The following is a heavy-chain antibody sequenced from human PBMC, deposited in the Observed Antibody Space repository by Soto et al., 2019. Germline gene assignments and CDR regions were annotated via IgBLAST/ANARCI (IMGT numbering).Heavy chain of an antibody. CDR2: IRYDGSNK. J-gene: IGHJ4*02. CDR3: AKERDTRSSSCFDS. Sequence: QGQLVESGGGVVQPGRSLRLSCAASGFTFSSYGMHWVRQAPGKGLEWVAVIRYDGSNKYYVDSVKGRFTISRDNFQNTLDLQMDSLRAEDTAVYYCAKERDTRSSSCFDSWGQGTLVTVSS. CDR1: GFTFSSYG. D-gene: IGHD5-18*01. V-gene: IGHV3-30*02.